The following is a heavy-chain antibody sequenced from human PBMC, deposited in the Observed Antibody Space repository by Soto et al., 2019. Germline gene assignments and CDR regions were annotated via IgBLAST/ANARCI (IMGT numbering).Heavy chain of an antibody. J-gene: IGHJ5*02. CDR3: ARHQVAGRSSRILGFDP. Sequence: QLQLQESGPGLVKHSETLSLTYTVSGGSISSSSYYWGWIRQPPGKGLEWIGSIYYSGSTSYNPSLKSRVTISVDTSKNQFSLKLSSVTAADTSVYYCARHQVAGRSSRILGFDPWGQGTLVTVSS. CDR2: IYYSGST. CDR1: GGSISSSSYY. D-gene: IGHD5-12*01. V-gene: IGHV4-39*01.